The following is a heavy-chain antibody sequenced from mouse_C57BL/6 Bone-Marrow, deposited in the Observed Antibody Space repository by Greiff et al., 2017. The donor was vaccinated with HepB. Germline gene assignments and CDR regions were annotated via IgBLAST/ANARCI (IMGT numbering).Heavy chain of an antibody. J-gene: IGHJ4*01. CDR1: GFSLTSYG. CDR3: AKNNYDYLYYAMDY. V-gene: IGHV2-5*01. D-gene: IGHD2-4*01. Sequence: QVQLKESGPGLVQPSQSLSITCTVSGFSLTSYGVHWVRQSPGKGLEWLGVIWRGGSTDYNAAFMSRLSITKDNSKSQVFFKMNSLQADDTAIYYCAKNNYDYLYYAMDYWGQGTSVTVSS. CDR2: IWRGGST.